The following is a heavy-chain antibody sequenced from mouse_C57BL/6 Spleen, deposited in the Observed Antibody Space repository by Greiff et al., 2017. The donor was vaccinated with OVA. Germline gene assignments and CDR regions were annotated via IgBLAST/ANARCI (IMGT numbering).Heavy chain of an antibody. D-gene: IGHD1-1*01. V-gene: IGHV1-80*01. CDR1: GYAFSSYW. Sequence: QVQLQQSGAELVKPGASVKISCKASGYAFSSYWMNWVKQRPGKGLEWIGQIYPGDGDTNYNGKFKGKATLTADKSSSTAYMQLSSLTSEDSAVYFGARSPSYGSSYHDYWGQGTTLTVSS. CDR2: IYPGDGDT. CDR3: ARSPSYGSSYHDY. J-gene: IGHJ2*01.